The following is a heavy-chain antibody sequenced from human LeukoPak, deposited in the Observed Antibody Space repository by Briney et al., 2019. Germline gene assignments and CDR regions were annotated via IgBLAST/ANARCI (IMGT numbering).Heavy chain of an antibody. CDR2: ISYDGSNK. D-gene: IGHD1-26*01. CDR3: AKSDSGSYYPHYLDY. Sequence: GGSLRLSCAASGFTFSSYGMHWVRQAPGKGLEWVAVISYDGSNKYYADSVKGRFTISRDNSKNTLYLQMNSLRAEDTAVYYCAKSDSGSYYPHYLDYWGQGTLVTVSS. CDR1: GFTFSSYG. V-gene: IGHV3-30*18. J-gene: IGHJ4*02.